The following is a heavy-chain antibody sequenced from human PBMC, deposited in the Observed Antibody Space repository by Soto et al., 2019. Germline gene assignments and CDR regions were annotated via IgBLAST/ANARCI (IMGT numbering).Heavy chain of an antibody. CDR3: ARRAVGTTFPLFGY. D-gene: IGHD1-26*01. CDR2: INSGNGDT. Sequence: QAQLVQSGAEVRKPGASVKVSCQASGYTFTTYAIHWVRQAPGQRLEWMGWINSGNGDTKYSQKFQDRVTFTRDTSASTAYMELSSLRSEDTAVYYWARRAVGTTFPLFGYWGQGTLITVSS. V-gene: IGHV1-3*01. CDR1: GYTFTTYA. J-gene: IGHJ4*02.